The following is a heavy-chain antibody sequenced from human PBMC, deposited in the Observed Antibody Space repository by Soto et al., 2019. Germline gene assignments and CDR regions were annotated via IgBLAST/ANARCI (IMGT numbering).Heavy chain of an antibody. CDR3: ARASTGYSSGPVKWDYFDY. CDR1: GFTFSSYA. CDR2: ISYDGSNK. V-gene: IGHV3-30-3*01. D-gene: IGHD6-19*01. J-gene: IGHJ4*02. Sequence: GGSLRLSCAASGFTFSSYAMHWVRQAPGKGLEWVAVISYDGSNKYYADSVKGRFTISRDNSKNTLYLQMNSLRAEDTAVYYCARASTGYSSGPVKWDYFDYWGQGTLVTVSS.